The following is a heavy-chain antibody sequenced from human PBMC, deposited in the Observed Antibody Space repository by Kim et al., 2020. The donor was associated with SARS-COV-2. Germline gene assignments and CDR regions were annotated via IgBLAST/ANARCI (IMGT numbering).Heavy chain of an antibody. CDR2: IDGDDRSA. V-gene: IGHV3-74*03. CDR1: GFTFSSYS. J-gene: IGHJ6*02. Sequence: GGSLRLSCAASGFTFSSYSMHWVRQTPGKGLVWVSRIDGDDRSAMYADSVRGRFTISRDNTKSTLYLQMNSLRADDTAVYYCVRHPRLGAPSSINAMDVWGPGTAVTVSS. CDR3: VRHPRLGAPSSINAMDV. D-gene: IGHD1-26*01.